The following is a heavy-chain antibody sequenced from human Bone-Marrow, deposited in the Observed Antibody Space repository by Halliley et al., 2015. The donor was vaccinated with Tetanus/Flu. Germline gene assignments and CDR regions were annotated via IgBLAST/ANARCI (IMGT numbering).Heavy chain of an antibody. D-gene: IGHD2-2*01. CDR3: ARPMPQGVYLDY. J-gene: IGHJ4*02. Sequence: IGFISHGGTPYYNPPLKSRVSRSVDTAKNLFSRKMPSVPAADTAVYYCARPMPQGVYLDYWGQGIPVTVST. V-gene: IGHV4-30-2*01. CDR2: ISHGGTP.